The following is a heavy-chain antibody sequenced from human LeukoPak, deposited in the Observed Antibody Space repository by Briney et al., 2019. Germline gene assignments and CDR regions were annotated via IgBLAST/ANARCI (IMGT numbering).Heavy chain of an antibody. CDR3: ARGDYDILRPFDY. CDR1: GGTFSSYA. V-gene: IGHV1-69*01. D-gene: IGHD3-9*01. J-gene: IGHJ4*02. CDR2: IIPIFGTA. Sequence: SVKVSCKASGGTFSSYAISWVRQAPGQGLEWMGGIIPIFGTANYAQKFQGRVTITADESTSTVYMELSSLRSEDTAVYYCARGDYDILRPFDYWGQGTLVTVSS.